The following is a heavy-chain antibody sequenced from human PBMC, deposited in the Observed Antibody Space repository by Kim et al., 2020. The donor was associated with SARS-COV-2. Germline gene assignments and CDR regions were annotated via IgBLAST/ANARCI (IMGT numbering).Heavy chain of an antibody. CDR3: AEDCCGGGRFDH. D-gene: IGHD2-21*01. J-gene: IGHJ5*02. CDR2: LYKDGST. V-gene: IGHV3-53*01. Sequence: GGSLRLSCAASGFTVSNSYMGWVRQAPGKGLEWVSSLYKDGSTYYADSVKGRFTISRDNSKNTMYLQMNSLRAEDTAIYYCAEDCCGGGRFDHWGQGTLVIVSS. CDR1: GFTVSNSY.